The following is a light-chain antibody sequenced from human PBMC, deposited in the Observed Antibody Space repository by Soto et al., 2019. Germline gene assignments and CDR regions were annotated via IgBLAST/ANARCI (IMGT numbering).Light chain of an antibody. CDR3: SSYTSANSNV. CDR2: DVS. CDR1: SSDVGGSKF. J-gene: IGLJ1*01. Sequence: HSALTQPASVSGSRGQSITISCTGTSSDVGGSKFVSWYQQLPGKAPKLIISDVSDRPSGVSHRFSGAKSGNTASLTISGLQAEDDADYYCSSYTSANSNVFGLGTKLIVL. V-gene: IGLV2-14*03.